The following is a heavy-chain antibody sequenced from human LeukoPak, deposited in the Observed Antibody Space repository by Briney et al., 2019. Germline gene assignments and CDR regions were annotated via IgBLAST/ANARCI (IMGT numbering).Heavy chain of an antibody. V-gene: IGHV4-30-4*01. CDR3: ARGHIAAAGLDY. Sequence: SETLSLTCTVSGGSISSGDYYWSWIRQPPGKGLEWIGYIYYSGSTYYNPSLKSRVTISVDTSKNQFSLKLSSVTAADTAVYYCARGHIAAAGLDYWGQGTLVTVSS. CDR2: IYYSGST. CDR1: GGSISSGDYY. D-gene: IGHD6-13*01. J-gene: IGHJ4*02.